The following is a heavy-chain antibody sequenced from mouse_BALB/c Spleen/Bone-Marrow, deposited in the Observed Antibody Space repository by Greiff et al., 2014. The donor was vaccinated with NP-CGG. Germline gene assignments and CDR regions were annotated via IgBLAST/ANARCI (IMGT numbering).Heavy chain of an antibody. V-gene: IGHV14-3*02. Sequence: VHVKQSGAELVKPGASVKLSCTASGFNIKDTYMHWVKQRPEQGLEWIGRIGPANGNTKFAPKFQGKATITADTSSNTAYLHLSSLTSEDTAVYYCARGIPYYPMDFWGQGTSVTVSS. D-gene: IGHD5-1-1*01. CDR2: IGPANGNT. J-gene: IGHJ4*01. CDR3: ARGIPYYPMDF. CDR1: GFNIKDTY.